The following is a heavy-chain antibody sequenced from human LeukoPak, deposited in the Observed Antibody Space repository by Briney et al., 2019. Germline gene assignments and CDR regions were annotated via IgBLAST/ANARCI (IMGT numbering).Heavy chain of an antibody. V-gene: IGHV1-69*06. Sequence: SVKVSCKASGGTFSSYAISWVRQAPGQGLEWMGGIIPIFGTANYAQKFQGRVTITADKSTSTAYMELSSLRSEDTAVYYCARGNCGGDCYYYYYYYMDVWGKGTTVTVSS. CDR1: GGTFSSYA. J-gene: IGHJ6*03. D-gene: IGHD2-21*02. CDR2: IIPIFGTA. CDR3: ARGNCGGDCYYYYYYYMDV.